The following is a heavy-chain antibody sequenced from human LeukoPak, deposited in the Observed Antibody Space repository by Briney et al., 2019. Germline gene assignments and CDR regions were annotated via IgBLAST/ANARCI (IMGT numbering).Heavy chain of an antibody. Sequence: PGGSLRLSCAASGFTFRSYAMNWVRQAPGKGLEWVSYISSSGSTIYYADSVKGRFTISRDNAKNSLYLQMNSLRAEDTAVYYCAAEPHSSGFDYWGQGTLVTVSS. CDR3: AAEPHSSGFDY. V-gene: IGHV3-48*03. J-gene: IGHJ4*02. CDR2: ISSSGSTI. D-gene: IGHD6-19*01. CDR1: GFTFRSYA.